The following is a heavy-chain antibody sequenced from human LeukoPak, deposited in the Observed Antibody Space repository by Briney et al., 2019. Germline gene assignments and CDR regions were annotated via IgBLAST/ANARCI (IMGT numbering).Heavy chain of an antibody. CDR1: GGTFSSYA. CDR3: AREGVEVTTFPDY. J-gene: IGHJ4*02. D-gene: IGHD4-17*01. CDR2: IIPILGIA. Sequence: ASVKVSCKASGGTFSSYAISWVRQAPGQGLEWMGRIIPILGIANYAQKFQGRVTITADKSTSTAYMELSSLRSEDTAVYYCAREGVEVTTFPDYWGQGTLVTVSS. V-gene: IGHV1-69*04.